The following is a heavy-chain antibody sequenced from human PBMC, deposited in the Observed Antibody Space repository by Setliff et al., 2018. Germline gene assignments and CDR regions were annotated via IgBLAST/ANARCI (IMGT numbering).Heavy chain of an antibody. Sequence: SETLSLTCSVSSSSITSAYSWAWIRQTPGKGLEWIGTLHPSEGPSYNPSLKSRVTISVDTSKNQFSLKLSSVTAADTAVYYCARGGVQRWLQSHYFDYWGQGTLVTVSS. D-gene: IGHD5-12*01. J-gene: IGHJ4*02. V-gene: IGHV4-38-2*02. CDR1: SSSITSAYS. CDR2: LHPSEGP. CDR3: ARGGVQRWLQSHYFDY.